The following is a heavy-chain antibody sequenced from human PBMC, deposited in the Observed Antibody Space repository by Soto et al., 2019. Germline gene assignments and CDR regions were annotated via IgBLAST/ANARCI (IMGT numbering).Heavy chain of an antibody. CDR3: ARVHDYGLTNRFDS. CDR2: ISSSSSYI. D-gene: IGHD4-17*01. CDR1: GFTFNTYS. J-gene: IGHJ5*01. V-gene: IGHV3-21*01. Sequence: EVQLVESGGGLVKPGGSLRLSCTASGFTFNTYSMNWVRQAPGKGLEWVSTISSSSSYIYYADSVKGRFTISRDNAKNSLYLQMNSLRAEDTAVYYCARVHDYGLTNRFDSWGHGTLVTVSS.